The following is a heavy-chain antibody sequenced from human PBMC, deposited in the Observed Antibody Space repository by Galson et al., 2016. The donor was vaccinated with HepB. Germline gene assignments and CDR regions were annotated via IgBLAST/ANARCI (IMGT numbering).Heavy chain of an antibody. CDR3: ASGGSRGRGYYYYMEV. J-gene: IGHJ6*03. V-gene: IGHV3-30-3*01. D-gene: IGHD5-24*01. Sequence: SLRLSCAASGFSFGDFAMHWVRQASGKGLEWVAVIWYDGSKKGYVDAVKGRFTISRDNFKKMLYLEMNSLRPEDTAVYYCASGGSRGRGYYYYMEVWGKGTTVTVSS. CDR2: IWYDGSKK. CDR1: GFSFGDFA.